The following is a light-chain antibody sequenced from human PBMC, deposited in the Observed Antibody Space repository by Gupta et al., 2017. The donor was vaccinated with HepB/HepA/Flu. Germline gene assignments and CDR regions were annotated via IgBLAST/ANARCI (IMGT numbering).Light chain of an antibody. V-gene: IGKV4-1*01. Sequence: ATINCKSSQSVLYSSNNKNYLAWYQQKPGQPPKLLIYWASTRESGVPDRFSGSGSGTDFTLTISSLQAEDVAVYYCQQYYSTWTFGQGTKVEIK. J-gene: IGKJ1*01. CDR3: QQYYSTWT. CDR2: WAS. CDR1: QSVLYSSNNKNY.